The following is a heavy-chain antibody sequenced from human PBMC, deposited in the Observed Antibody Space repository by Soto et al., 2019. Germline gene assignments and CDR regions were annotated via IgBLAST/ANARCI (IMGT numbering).Heavy chain of an antibody. CDR1: GYTFTSYY. D-gene: IGHD4-17*01. J-gene: IGHJ4*02. CDR2: INPNSGGT. V-gene: IGHV1-2*02. CDR3: ARDSSYGDYPPSLSDY. Sequence: ASVKVSCKASGYTFTSYYMHWVRQAPGQGLEWMGWINPNSGGTNYAQKFQGRVTMTRDTSISTAYMELSRLRSDDTAVYYCARDSSYGDYPPSLSDYWGQGTLVTVSS.